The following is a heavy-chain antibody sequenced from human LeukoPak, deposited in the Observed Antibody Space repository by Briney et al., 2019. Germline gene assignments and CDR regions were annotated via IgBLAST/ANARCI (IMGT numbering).Heavy chain of an antibody. D-gene: IGHD6-6*01. CDR3: ARDWFYSSSYAHYYYGMDV. J-gene: IGHJ6*02. Sequence: SQTLSLTCTVSGGSISSGGYYWSWIRQHPGKGLEWIGYIYYSGSTYYNPSLKSRVTISVDTSKNQFSLKLSSVTAADTAVYYCARDWFYSSSYAHYYYGMDVWGQGTTVAVSS. CDR2: IYYSGST. V-gene: IGHV4-31*03. CDR1: GGSISSGGYY.